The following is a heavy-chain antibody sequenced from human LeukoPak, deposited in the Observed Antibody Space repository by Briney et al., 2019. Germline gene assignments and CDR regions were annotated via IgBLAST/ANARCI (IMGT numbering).Heavy chain of an antibody. V-gene: IGHV3-23*01. CDR2: ISGSGGNT. J-gene: IGHJ4*02. CDR1: GSTLTEHA. CDR3: AKDLTRGDY. Sequence: GGSLRLSCAVSGSTLTEHAWSWVRQAPGEGLEWVSVISGSGGNTYYADSVKGRFTISRDNSKNTLYLQMNSLRAEDTAIYYCAKDLTRGDYWGQGTLVTVSS.